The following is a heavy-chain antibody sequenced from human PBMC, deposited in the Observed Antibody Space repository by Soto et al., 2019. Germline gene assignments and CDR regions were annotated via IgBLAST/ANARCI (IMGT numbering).Heavy chain of an antibody. CDR1: GFTFSNAW. CDR2: IKSKTDGGTT. D-gene: IGHD2-15*01. CDR3: TRVSYCNKIRVGFDH. V-gene: IGHV3-15*07. Sequence: GGSLRLSCAASGFTFSNAWINWVRQAPGKGLEGVGRIKSKTDGGTTDYAEPVKGRFAISRDDSNNMVYLQMNSLKIEDTAVDSCTRVSYCNKIRVGFDHWGPGPL. J-gene: IGHJ4*02.